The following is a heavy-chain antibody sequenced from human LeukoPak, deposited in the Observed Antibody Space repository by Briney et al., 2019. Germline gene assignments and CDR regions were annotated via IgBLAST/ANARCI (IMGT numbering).Heavy chain of an antibody. V-gene: IGHV3-23*01. CDR3: AKRGVVIRVILVGFHKQAYYFDS. J-gene: IGHJ4*02. D-gene: IGHD2-21*01. CDR1: GITLSNYG. CDR2: ISDSGGST. Sequence: GGSLRLSCAVSGITLSNYGMSWVRQAPGKGLEWVAGISDSGGSTNYADSVKGRFTISRDNEKNTLYLQMNSLRAEDTAVYFCAKRGVVIRVILVGFHKQAYYFDSWGQGALVTVSS.